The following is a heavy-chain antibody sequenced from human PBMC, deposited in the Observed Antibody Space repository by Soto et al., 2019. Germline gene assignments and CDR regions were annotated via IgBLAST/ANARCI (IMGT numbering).Heavy chain of an antibody. CDR2: IYHSGKT. CDR1: GYSISSGYY. CDR3: ARDKRVTMIGGWFDP. V-gene: IGHV4-38-2*02. D-gene: IGHD3-22*01. J-gene: IGHJ5*02. Sequence: SETLSLTCVVSGYSISSGYYWAWVRQPPGKELEWIGSIYHSGKTYYKPSLRSRVTVSVDTSKNQCSMKLISVTAADTAVYYCARDKRVTMIGGWFDPWGQGTLVTVSS.